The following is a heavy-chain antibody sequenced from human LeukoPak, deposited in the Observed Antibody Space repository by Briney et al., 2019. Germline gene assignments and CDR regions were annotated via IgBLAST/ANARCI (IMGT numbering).Heavy chain of an antibody. V-gene: IGHV4-59*01. Sequence: PSETLSLTCTVSGGSISSYYWSWIRQPPGKGLEWIGYIYYSGSTNYNPSLKSRVTISVGTSKNQFSLKLSSVTAADTAVYYCARDQALITMVRGVITTGWFDPWGQGTLVTVSS. CDR3: ARDQALITMVRGVITTGWFDP. CDR2: IYYSGST. J-gene: IGHJ5*02. D-gene: IGHD3-10*01. CDR1: GGSISSYY.